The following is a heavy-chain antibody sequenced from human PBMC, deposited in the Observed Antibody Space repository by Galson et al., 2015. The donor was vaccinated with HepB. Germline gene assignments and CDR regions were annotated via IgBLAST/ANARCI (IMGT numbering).Heavy chain of an antibody. CDR1: GGTFSSYA. J-gene: IGHJ6*02. Sequence: SVKVSCKASGGTFSSYAISWVRQAPGQGLEWMGGIITILGTTNYAQNFQGRVTITADDSTSTAYMELSSLTFEDTAVYYCARVRWFGDLNGPYNGMDVWGQGTTVIVSS. D-gene: IGHD3-10*01. CDR3: ARVRWFGDLNGPYNGMDV. CDR2: IITILGTT. V-gene: IGHV1-69*13.